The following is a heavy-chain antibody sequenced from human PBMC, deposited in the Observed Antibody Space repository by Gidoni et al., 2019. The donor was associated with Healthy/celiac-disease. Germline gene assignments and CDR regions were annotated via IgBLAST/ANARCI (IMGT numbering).Heavy chain of an antibody. CDR3: TTDGVVVPAASFDY. CDR1: GFTFSNAW. D-gene: IGHD2-2*01. V-gene: IGHV3-15*01. J-gene: IGHJ4*02. Sequence: EVQLVESGGGLVKPGGSLRLSRAASGFTFSNAWMSWVRQAPGKGLEWVGRIKSKTDGGTTDYAAPVKGRFTISRDDSKNTLYLQMNSLKTEDTAVYYCTTDGVVVPAASFDYWGQGTLVTVSS. CDR2: IKSKTDGGTT.